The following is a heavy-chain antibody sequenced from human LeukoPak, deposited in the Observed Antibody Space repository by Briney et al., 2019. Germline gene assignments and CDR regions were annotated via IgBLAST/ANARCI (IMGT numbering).Heavy chain of an antibody. CDR1: GGSISSSSYY. CDR2: IYYSGST. V-gene: IGHV4-39*01. J-gene: IGHJ5*02. CDR3: ERHYYDSSGYPEVIDP. Sequence: SETLSLTCTVSGGSISSSSYYWGWIRQPPGKGLEWIGSIYYSGSTYYNPSLKSRVTISVDTSKNQFSLKLSSVIAADTAVYYCERHYYDSSGYPEVIDPWGQGTLVTVSS. D-gene: IGHD3-22*01.